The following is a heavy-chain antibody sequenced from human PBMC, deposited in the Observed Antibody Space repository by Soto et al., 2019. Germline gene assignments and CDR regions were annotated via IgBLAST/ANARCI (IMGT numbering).Heavy chain of an antibody. CDR2: ISYDGSNK. CDR1: GFTFSSYA. V-gene: IGHV3-30-3*01. Sequence: PGGSLRLSCAASGFTFSSYAMHWVRQAPGKGLEWVAVISYDGSNKYYADSVKGRFTISRDNSKNTLYLQMNSLRAEDTAVYYCARERYGSGSYGDYWGQGTLVTVSP. J-gene: IGHJ4*02. CDR3: ARERYGSGSYGDY. D-gene: IGHD3-10*01.